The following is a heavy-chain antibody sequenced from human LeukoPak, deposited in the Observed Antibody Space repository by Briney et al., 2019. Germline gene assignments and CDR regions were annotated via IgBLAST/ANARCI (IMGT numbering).Heavy chain of an antibody. CDR1: GGSISSSSYY. D-gene: IGHD3-3*01. CDR2: IYYSGST. CDR3: SRDVFNYFDY. V-gene: IGHV4-39*07. J-gene: IGHJ4*02. Sequence: SETLSLTCTVSGGSISSSSYYWGWLRQPPGKGLEWIGSIYYSGSTYYNPSLKSLVTISDDTSKNQFSLMLSSVTAADTAAKYFSRDVFNYFDYWGQGTLVTVSS.